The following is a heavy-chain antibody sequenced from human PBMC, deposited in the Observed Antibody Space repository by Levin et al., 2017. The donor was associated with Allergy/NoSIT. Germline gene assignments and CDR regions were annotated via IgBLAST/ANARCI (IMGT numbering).Heavy chain of an antibody. D-gene: IGHD3-22*01. Sequence: PGESLKISCAASGFTFSSYWMHWVRQVPGKGLVWVSRINSDGSRTNYADSVKGRFTISRDNAKNTLYLQMNSLRAEDTAVYYCARKYDSSGFGLDYWGQGTLVTVSS. V-gene: IGHV3-74*01. CDR1: GFTFSSYW. CDR3: ARKYDSSGFGLDY. J-gene: IGHJ4*02. CDR2: INSDGSRT.